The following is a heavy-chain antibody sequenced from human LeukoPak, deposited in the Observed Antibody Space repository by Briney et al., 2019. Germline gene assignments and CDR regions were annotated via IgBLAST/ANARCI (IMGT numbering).Heavy chain of an antibody. CDR2: INSDGSST. J-gene: IGHJ2*01. Sequence: GGSLRLSCAASGFTFSSYWMHWVRQAPGKGLVWVSRINSDGSSTSYADSVKGRFSISRDNAKNTLYLQMNSLRAEDTAVYYCARDTAMVYWYFDLWGRGTLVTVSS. V-gene: IGHV3-74*01. CDR1: GFTFSSYW. CDR3: ARDTAMVYWYFDL. D-gene: IGHD5-18*01.